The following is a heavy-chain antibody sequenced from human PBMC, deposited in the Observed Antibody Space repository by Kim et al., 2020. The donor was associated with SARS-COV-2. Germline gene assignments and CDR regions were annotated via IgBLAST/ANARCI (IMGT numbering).Heavy chain of an antibody. CDR2: INTNSGDP. Sequence: ASVKVSCKASGYTFTTYAMNWVRQAPGQGLEWMGWINTNSGDPTYARGFTGRFVFSLDTSVSTAYLQISSLKAADTAVYYCARDVVGATTSFDYWGQGTLITVSS. V-gene: IGHV7-4-1*02. D-gene: IGHD1-26*01. J-gene: IGHJ4*02. CDR1: GYTFTTYA. CDR3: ARDVVGATTSFDY.